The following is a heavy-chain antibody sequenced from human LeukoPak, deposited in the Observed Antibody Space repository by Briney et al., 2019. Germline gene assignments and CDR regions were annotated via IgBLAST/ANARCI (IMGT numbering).Heavy chain of an antibody. Sequence: GGSLRLSCAASGFTFSSYNMNWVRQAPGKGLEWVAFIRYDGSNKYYADSVKGRFTISRDNSKNTLYLQMNSLRAEDTAVYYCAKTTSLIAAAGSYNWFDPWGQGTLVTVSS. D-gene: IGHD6-13*01. J-gene: IGHJ5*02. V-gene: IGHV3-30*02. CDR1: GFTFSSYN. CDR3: AKTTSLIAAAGSYNWFDP. CDR2: IRYDGSNK.